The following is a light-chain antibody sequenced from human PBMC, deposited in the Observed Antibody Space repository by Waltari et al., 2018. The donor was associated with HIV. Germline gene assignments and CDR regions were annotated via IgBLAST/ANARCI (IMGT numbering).Light chain of an antibody. V-gene: IGLV2-8*01. CDR1: SSDVGGYDS. J-gene: IGLJ1*01. CDR3: SSHAGSNNYV. CDR2: EVS. Sequence: QSALTQPPSASGSPGQSVTISCSGTSSDVGGYDSVFWYQQHPGKAPKLMIYEVSKRPSGVPDRFSGSKSGNTASLTVSGLQAEDEADYYCSSHAGSNNYVFGTGTKVTVL.